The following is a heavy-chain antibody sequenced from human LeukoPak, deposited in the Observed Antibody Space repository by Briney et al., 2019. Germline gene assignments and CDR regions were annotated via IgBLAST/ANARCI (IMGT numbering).Heavy chain of an antibody. D-gene: IGHD7-27*01. V-gene: IGHV3-64*04. CDR3: AKDSSGADY. Sequence: GGSLRLSCSASGSIFNTYAMHWVRQAPGKGLQYVSAISSDGGTTFYADSVKGRFTISRDNSKNSLFLQMNSLRTEDTAWYYCAKDSSGADYWGQGTLVTVSS. J-gene: IGHJ4*02. CDR2: ISSDGGTT. CDR1: GSIFNTYA.